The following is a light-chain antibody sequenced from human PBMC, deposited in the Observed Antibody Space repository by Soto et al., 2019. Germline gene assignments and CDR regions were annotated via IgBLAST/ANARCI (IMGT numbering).Light chain of an antibody. CDR2: KDT. J-gene: IGLJ3*02. CDR3: QSADSSGSYWV. CDR1: ALPKQY. Sequence: SYELTQPPSVSLSPGQTARITCSGDALPKQYAYWYQQKPGQAPVLVISKDTERPSGIPERFSGSNSGTTVTLTISGVQEEDEADYYCQSADSSGSYWVFGGGTKLTVL. V-gene: IGLV3-25*03.